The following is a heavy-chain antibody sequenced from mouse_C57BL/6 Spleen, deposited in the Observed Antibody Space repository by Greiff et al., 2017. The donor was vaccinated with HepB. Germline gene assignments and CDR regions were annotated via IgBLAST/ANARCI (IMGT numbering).Heavy chain of an antibody. V-gene: IGHV5-4*03. CDR3: ARGGGITTAYDFDY. J-gene: IGHJ2*01. CDR2: ISDGGSYT. Sequence: EVKLVESGGGLVKPGGSLKLSCAASGFTFSSYAMSWVRQTPEKRLEWVATISDGGSYTYYPDNVKGRFTISRDNAKNNLYLQMSHLKSEDTAMYYGARGGGITTAYDFDYWGQGTTLTVSS. CDR1: GFTFSSYA. D-gene: IGHD1-1*01.